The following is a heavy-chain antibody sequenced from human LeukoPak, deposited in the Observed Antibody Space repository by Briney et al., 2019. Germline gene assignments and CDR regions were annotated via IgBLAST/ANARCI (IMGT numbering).Heavy chain of an antibody. CDR1: GDSVSSTRAA. V-gene: IGHV6-1*01. CDR3: ARGGRNFYDGSGYYSPFDS. D-gene: IGHD3-22*01. Sequence: SQTLSLTCALSGDSVSSTRAAWNWLRQSPSRGLEWLGRTYYRSKWDDDYPLSVKSRITIKEDTSKNQFSLQLDSVTPEDTAVYYCARGGRNFYDGSGYYSPFDSWGQGTLVTVSS. CDR2: TYYRSKWDD. J-gene: IGHJ4*02.